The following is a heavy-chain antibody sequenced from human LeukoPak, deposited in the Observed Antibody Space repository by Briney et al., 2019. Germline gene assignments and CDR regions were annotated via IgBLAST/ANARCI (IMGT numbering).Heavy chain of an antibody. V-gene: IGHV1-18*01. CDR3: ARSAVDIVATEDFTDDY. Sequence: ASVKVSCKASGYTFTSYGISWVRQAPGQGLEWMGWISAYNGNTNYAQKLQGRVTMTTDTSTSTAYMELRSLRSDDTAVYYCARSAVDIVATEDFTDDYWGQGTLVTVSS. J-gene: IGHJ4*02. D-gene: IGHD5-12*01. CDR2: ISAYNGNT. CDR1: GYTFTSYG.